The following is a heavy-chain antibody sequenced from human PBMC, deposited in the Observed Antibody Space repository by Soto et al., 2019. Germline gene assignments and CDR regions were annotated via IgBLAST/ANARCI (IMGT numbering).Heavy chain of an antibody. D-gene: IGHD3-10*01. J-gene: IGHJ6*02. Sequence: PSETLSLTCTVSGGSISSSSYYWGWIRQPPGKGLEWIGSIYYSRSTYYNPSLKSRVTISVDTSKNQFSLKLSSVTAADTAVYYCARVGRFGELLTYYYGMDVWGQGTTVTVSS. CDR3: ARVGRFGELLTYYYGMDV. CDR2: IYYSRST. V-gene: IGHV4-39*01. CDR1: GGSISSSSYY.